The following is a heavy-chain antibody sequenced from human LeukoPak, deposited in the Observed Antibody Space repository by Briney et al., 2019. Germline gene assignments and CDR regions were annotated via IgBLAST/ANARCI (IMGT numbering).Heavy chain of an antibody. D-gene: IGHD5-12*01. V-gene: IGHV3-21*01. CDR1: GFTFSSYG. J-gene: IGHJ4*02. CDR3: ARDGTSGYDGFDY. Sequence: PGGSLRLSCAASGFTFSSYGMHWVRQAPGKGLEWVSSISSSSSYIYYADSVKGRFTISRDNAKNSLYLQMNSLRAEDTAVYYCARDGTSGYDGFDYWGQGTLVTVSS. CDR2: ISSSSSYI.